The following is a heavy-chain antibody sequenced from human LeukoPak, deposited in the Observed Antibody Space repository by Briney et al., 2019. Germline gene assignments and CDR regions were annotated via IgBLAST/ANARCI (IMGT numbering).Heavy chain of an antibody. CDR1: GGSISNYY. Sequence: PSETLSLTCTVSGGSISNYYWNWIRQPPGKGLEWIGYIYYTGNTNYNPSLKSRVTISLDTSRNQFSLNLISVTAADTAMYYCARRSYYDGYFDYWGQGTLVSVSS. D-gene: IGHD3-22*01. CDR2: IYYTGNT. CDR3: ARRSYYDGYFDY. J-gene: IGHJ4*02. V-gene: IGHV4-59*12.